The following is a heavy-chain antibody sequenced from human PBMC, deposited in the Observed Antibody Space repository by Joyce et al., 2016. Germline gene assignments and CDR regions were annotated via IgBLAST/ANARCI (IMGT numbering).Heavy chain of an antibody. CDR1: GFTFSSYS. V-gene: IGHV3-21*01. J-gene: IGHJ6*02. CDR3: ARDSTVANYYYYGMDV. D-gene: IGHD4-23*01. CDR2: ISSSSSYI. Sequence: EVQLVESGGGLVKPGGSLRLSCAASGFTFSSYSMNWVRQGPGKGLEWVSSISSSSSYIYYADSVKGRFTISRDNAKNSLYLQMNSLRAEDTAVYYCARDSTVANYYYYGMDVWGQGTTVTVSS.